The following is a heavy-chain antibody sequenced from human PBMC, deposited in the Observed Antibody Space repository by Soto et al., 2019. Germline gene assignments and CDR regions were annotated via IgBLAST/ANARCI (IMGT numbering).Heavy chain of an antibody. D-gene: IGHD3-10*01. CDR3: AKDMGPSPRPPDSLDI. CDR1: GFTFRSFG. CDR2: ITHDGNKE. Sequence: QMQLAESGGNVVQPGRSLRLSCVASGFTFRSFGMHWVRQAPGKGLEWVATITHDGNKEYYADSVKGRFIVSRDNSRDTVYLEMNSVRPDDTAVYYCAKDMGPSPRPPDSLDIWGQGTVVTVSS. J-gene: IGHJ3*02. V-gene: IGHV3-30*18.